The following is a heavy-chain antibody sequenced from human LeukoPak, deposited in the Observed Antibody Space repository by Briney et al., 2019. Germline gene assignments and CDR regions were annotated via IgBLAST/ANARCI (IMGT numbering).Heavy chain of an antibody. J-gene: IGHJ4*02. CDR1: GFTFDDYA. CDR3: AKDRGYDSSGYYFDY. Sequence: PGRSLRLSCAASGFTFDDYAMHWVRQAPGKGLEWVSGISWNSGSIGYADSVKGRFTISRDNAKNSLYLQMNSLRAEDTALYYCAKDRGYDSSGYYFDYWGQGNLVTVSS. CDR2: ISWNSGSI. V-gene: IGHV3-9*01. D-gene: IGHD3-22*01.